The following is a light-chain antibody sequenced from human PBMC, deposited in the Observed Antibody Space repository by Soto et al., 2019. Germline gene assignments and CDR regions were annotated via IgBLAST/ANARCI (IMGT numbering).Light chain of an antibody. J-gene: IGLJ1*01. CDR2: EVS. V-gene: IGLV2-14*01. CDR1: SNDVGTYNY. Sequence: QSALTQPASVSGSPGQSITISCTGTSNDVGTYNYVSWYQQHPGKAPKLMIYEVSYRPSGVSNRFSGSKSGNTASLTISGLQAEDEADYYCSSYISSNTRVFGTGTKLTVL. CDR3: SSYISSNTRV.